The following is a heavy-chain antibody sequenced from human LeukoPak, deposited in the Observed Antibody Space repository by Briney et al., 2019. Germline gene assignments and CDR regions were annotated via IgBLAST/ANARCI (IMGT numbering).Heavy chain of an antibody. CDR3: ARGDYDSSGYYPYYYYYMDV. Sequence: SETLSLTCTVSGGSISSYYWSWIRQPPGKGLEWIGYIYDSGSTNYNPSLKSRVTISVDTSKNQFSLKLSSVTAADTAVHYCARGDYDSSGYYPYYYYYMDVWGKGTTVTVSS. CDR2: IYDSGST. CDR1: GGSISSYY. V-gene: IGHV4-59*01. D-gene: IGHD3-22*01. J-gene: IGHJ6*03.